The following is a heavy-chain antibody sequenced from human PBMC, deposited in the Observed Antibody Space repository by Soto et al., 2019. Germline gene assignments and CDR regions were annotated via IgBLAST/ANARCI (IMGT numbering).Heavy chain of an antibody. CDR1: GFTFSSYG. CDR2: ISYDGSNK. Sequence: GGSLRLSCAASGFTFSSYGMHWVRQAPGKGLEWVAVISYDGSNKYYADSVKGRFTISRDNSKNTLYLQMNSLRAEDTAVYYCAKDHSRYCSGGSCSRLDYWGQGTLVTVSS. D-gene: IGHD2-15*01. V-gene: IGHV3-30*18. J-gene: IGHJ4*02. CDR3: AKDHSRYCSGGSCSRLDY.